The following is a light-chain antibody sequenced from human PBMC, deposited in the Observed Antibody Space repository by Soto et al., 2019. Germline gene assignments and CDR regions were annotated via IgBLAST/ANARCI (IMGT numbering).Light chain of an antibody. Sequence: EIVLTQSPGTLSLSPGERATLSCRASQSVSSSYLAWYQQKPGQAPRLLIYGASRRATGIPDRFSGSGSGTDFTLTISRLEPEDFALYYCQQYCSSPLFTFSPGTKVDIK. J-gene: IGKJ3*01. CDR1: QSVSSSY. CDR2: GAS. V-gene: IGKV3-20*01. CDR3: QQYCSSPLFT.